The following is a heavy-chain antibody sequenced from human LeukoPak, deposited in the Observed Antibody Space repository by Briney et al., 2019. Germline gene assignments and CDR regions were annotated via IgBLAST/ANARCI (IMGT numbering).Heavy chain of an antibody. V-gene: IGHV3-23*01. CDR1: GFTFRSYG. CDR2: ISGSGDST. J-gene: IGHJ4*02. D-gene: IGHD1-26*01. CDR3: AKDQWSFSYFDY. Sequence: GGSLRLSCAASGFTFRSYGMTWVRQAPGKGLEWVSAISGSGDSTYYADSVKGRFTISRDNSKNTLYLQMNSLRAEDTAVYYCAKDQWSFSYFDYWGQGTLVTVSS.